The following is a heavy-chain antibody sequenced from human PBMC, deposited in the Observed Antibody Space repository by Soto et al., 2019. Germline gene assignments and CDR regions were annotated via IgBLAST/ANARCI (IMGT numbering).Heavy chain of an antibody. CDR1: GFTFSSYG. CDR2: ISYDGSNK. D-gene: IGHD1-26*01. CDR3: AKDRYSGRYLGYAFDV. V-gene: IGHV3-30*18. J-gene: IGHJ3*01. Sequence: GGSLRLSCAASGFTFSSYGMHWVRQAPGKGLEWVAVISYDGSNKYYADSVKGRFTISRDNSKNTLYLQMNSLRAEDTAVYYCAKDRYSGRYLGYAFDVWGQGTMVTVSS.